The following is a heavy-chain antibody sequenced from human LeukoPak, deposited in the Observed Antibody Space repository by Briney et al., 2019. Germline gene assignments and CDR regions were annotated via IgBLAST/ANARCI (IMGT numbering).Heavy chain of an antibody. Sequence: GGSLRLSCAASGFTVSSNYMSWVRQAPGKGLEWVSVIYSGGSTYYADSVKGRFTISRHNSKNSLYLQMNSLRDEDTAVYYCARDRPSIVVVTAALDYWGQGTLVTVSS. D-gene: IGHD2-21*02. CDR2: IYSGGST. CDR1: GFTVSSNY. J-gene: IGHJ4*02. CDR3: ARDRPSIVVVTAALDY. V-gene: IGHV3-66*01.